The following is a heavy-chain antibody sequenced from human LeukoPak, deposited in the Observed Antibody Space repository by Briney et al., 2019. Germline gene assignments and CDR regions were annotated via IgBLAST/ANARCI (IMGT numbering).Heavy chain of an antibody. CDR1: VFTFSNYG. Sequence: PGRSLRLSCAASVFTFSNYGMHWVRQAPGKGLEWVALIRYDGSKKDYADSVKGRFTISRDNSKNTLHLQMNSLRAEDTAVYYCARTGDTERFDYWGQGTLVTVSS. CDR2: IRYDGSKK. D-gene: IGHD5-18*01. V-gene: IGHV3-33*01. CDR3: ARTGDTERFDY. J-gene: IGHJ4*02.